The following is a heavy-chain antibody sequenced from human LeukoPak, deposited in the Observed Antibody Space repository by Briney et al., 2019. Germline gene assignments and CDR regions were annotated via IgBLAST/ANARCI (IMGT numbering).Heavy chain of an antibody. J-gene: IGHJ4*02. CDR3: ARGRERLRIPDY. D-gene: IGHD5-24*01. CDR1: GYTFTSYG. CDR2: VSAYNGNT. Sequence: GASVKVSCKASGYTFTSYGISWVRQAPGQGLEWMGWVSAYNGNTNYAQELQGRVTMTTDTSTSTAYMELRSLRSDDTSVYYCARGRERLRIPDYWGQGTLVTVSS. V-gene: IGHV1-18*01.